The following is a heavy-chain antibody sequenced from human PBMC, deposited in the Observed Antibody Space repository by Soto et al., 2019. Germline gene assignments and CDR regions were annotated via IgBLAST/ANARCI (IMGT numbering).Heavy chain of an antibody. Sequence: PGESLKISCKGSGYSVSTHWIGWVRQMPGRCLEWMGGIFPGDSGTRYGPPFQGQVIISVDKSTGTAYRQWSSLKASDTAMYYRARRSGDYKNYFDYWGQGTLVTVSS. J-gene: IGHJ4*01. CDR1: GYSVSTHW. D-gene: IGHD4-17*01. CDR3: ARRSGDYKNYFDY. V-gene: IGHV5-51*01. CDR2: IFPGDSGT.